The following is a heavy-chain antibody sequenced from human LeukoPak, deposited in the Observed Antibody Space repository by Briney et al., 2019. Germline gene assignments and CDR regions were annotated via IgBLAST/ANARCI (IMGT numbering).Heavy chain of an antibody. J-gene: IGHJ4*02. V-gene: IGHV3-30*02. Sequence: GGSLRLSCAASGFTFSSYGMRWVRQAPGRGLEWVSSIRYSGSNKYYADSVKGRFTISRDNSKNTLYLQMNSLRADDTAVYYCAKNHRNSGGRGDFWGQGTLVTVSS. CDR1: GFTFSSYG. CDR3: AKNHRNSGGRGDF. CDR2: IRYSGSNK. D-gene: IGHD2-15*01.